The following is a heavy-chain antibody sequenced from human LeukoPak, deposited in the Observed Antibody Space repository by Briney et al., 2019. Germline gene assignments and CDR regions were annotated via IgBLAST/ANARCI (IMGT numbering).Heavy chain of an antibody. Sequence: SETLSLTCAVYGGSFSGYYWSWIRQPPGKGLEWIGEINHSGSTNYNPSLKSRVTISVDTSKNQFSLKLSSVTAADTAVYYCARRHSGGGFRYYYYGMDVWGKGTTVTVSS. D-gene: IGHD3-10*01. CDR2: INHSGST. CDR1: GGSFSGYY. V-gene: IGHV4-34*01. CDR3: ARRHSGGGFRYYYYGMDV. J-gene: IGHJ6*04.